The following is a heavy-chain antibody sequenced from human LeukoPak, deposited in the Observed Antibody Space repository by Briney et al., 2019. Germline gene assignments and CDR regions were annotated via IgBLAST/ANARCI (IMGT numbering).Heavy chain of an antibody. Sequence: ASVKVSCKASGYTFTSYGISWVRQAPGQGLEWMGWISAYNGNTNYALKLQGRVTMTTDTSTSTAYMELRSLRSDDTAVYYCARGRRYDFWSGYWDYWGQGTLVTVSS. CDR2: ISAYNGNT. CDR3: ARGRRYDFWSGYWDY. CDR1: GYTFTSYG. D-gene: IGHD3-3*01. V-gene: IGHV1-18*01. J-gene: IGHJ4*02.